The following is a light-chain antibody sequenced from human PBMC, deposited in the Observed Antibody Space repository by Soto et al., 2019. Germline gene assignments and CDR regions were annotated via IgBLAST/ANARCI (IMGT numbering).Light chain of an antibody. CDR1: QGISCY. Sequence: AIRMTQAPSSFSASTGDRVTIICGARQGISCYLAWYQQKPGKAPKLLIYAASTLQSGVLSRFSGSGSGTDFTLTISCLQSEDFATYYCQQYYSYPLLTFGGGTKVEIK. J-gene: IGKJ4*01. CDR2: AAS. CDR3: QQYYSYPLLT. V-gene: IGKV1-8*01.